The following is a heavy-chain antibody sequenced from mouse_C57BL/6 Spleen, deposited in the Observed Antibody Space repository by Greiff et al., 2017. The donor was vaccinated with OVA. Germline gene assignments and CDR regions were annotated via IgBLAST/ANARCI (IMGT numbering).Heavy chain of an antibody. V-gene: IGHV1-9*01. CDR1: GYTFTGYW. Sequence: QVQLQQSGAELMKPGASVKLSCKATGYTFTGYWLEWVKPRPGPGLEWIGEILPGSGSTNYNEKFKGKATFTAYTSSNTAYMQLSSLTTEDSAIDYCARGAWHFDVWGTGTTVTVSS. CDR2: ILPGSGST. J-gene: IGHJ1*03. CDR3: ARGAWHFDV.